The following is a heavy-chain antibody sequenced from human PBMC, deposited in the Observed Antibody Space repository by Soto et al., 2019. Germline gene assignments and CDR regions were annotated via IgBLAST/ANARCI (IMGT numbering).Heavy chain of an antibody. CDR3: ARTPFIAAADRFYYGMDV. V-gene: IGHV4-31*03. CDR2: IYYSGST. D-gene: IGHD6-13*01. CDR1: GGSISSGGYY. J-gene: IGHJ6*02. Sequence: QVQLQESGPGLVKPSQTLSLTCTVSGGSISSGGYYWSWIRQHPGKGLEWIGYIYYSGSTYYNPSLKSRLTISVDTSKNPFSLKLSSVTAADTAVYYCARTPFIAAADRFYYGMDVWGQGTTVTVSS.